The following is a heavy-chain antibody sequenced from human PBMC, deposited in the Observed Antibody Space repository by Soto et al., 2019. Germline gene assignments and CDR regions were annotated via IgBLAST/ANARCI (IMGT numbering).Heavy chain of an antibody. CDR2: IKQDGSEK. CDR1: GFTFSNYW. J-gene: IGHJ3*02. Sequence: GSLRLSCAASGFTFSNYWMNWVRQAPGKGLEWVANIKQDGSEKNYVDSVKGRFTTSRDNAKNSLYLQMNSLRVEDTAMYYCARKNAVDIWAQGTMVTVSS. V-gene: IGHV3-7*01. CDR3: ARKNAVDI.